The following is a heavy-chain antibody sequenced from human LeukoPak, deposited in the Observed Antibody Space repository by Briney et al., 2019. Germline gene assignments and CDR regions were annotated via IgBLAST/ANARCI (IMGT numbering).Heavy chain of an antibody. J-gene: IGHJ4*02. CDR2: IYTAGNT. Sequence: QAGGSLRLSCAASGFTVNSNYMTWVRQAPGKGLEWVSVIYTAGNTYYADSVKGRFTISRDNSKNTLYLQMNSLRAEDTAVYYCAKDPFIAVAGYFDYWGQGTLVTVSS. D-gene: IGHD6-19*01. V-gene: IGHV3-53*01. CDR1: GFTVNSNY. CDR3: AKDPFIAVAGYFDY.